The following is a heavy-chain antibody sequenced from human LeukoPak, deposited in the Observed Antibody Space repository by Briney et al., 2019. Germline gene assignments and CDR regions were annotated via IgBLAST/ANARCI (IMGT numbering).Heavy chain of an antibody. J-gene: IGHJ4*01. CDR1: GGTFISYA. D-gene: IGHD3-16*02. CDR2: IIPIFGTA. V-gene: IGHV1-69*13. Sequence: SVKVSCKASGGTFISYAISWVRQVPGQGLEWMGGIIPIFGTANYAQKFQGRVTITADESTSTVYMELTTLTSEDAAVYYCARGGDSSLWYYYLDYWGQGTLVTVSS. CDR3: ARGGDSSLWYYYLDY.